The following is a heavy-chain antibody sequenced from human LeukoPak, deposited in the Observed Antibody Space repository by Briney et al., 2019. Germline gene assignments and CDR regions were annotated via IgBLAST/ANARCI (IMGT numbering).Heavy chain of an antibody. D-gene: IGHD3-10*01. CDR2: ISGSGGST. V-gene: IGHV3-23*01. CDR3: AKGYGSGSYEAFLGY. CDR1: GFTCSSYA. J-gene: IGHJ4*02. Sequence: GGSLRRSCAGSGFTCSSYAMGRVAQAQGKGLKWVSAISGSGGSTHYAYSVKGRFTISRDNSKNKMYLQKQRLRAEDRAVHYCAKGYGSGSYEAFLGYWGQGTLVTVSS.